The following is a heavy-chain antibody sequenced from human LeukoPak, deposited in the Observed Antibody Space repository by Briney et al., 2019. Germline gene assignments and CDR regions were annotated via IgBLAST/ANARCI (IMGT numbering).Heavy chain of an antibody. CDR2: INPNSGGT. CDR3: ARLLVVVPAASGENFDY. J-gene: IGHJ4*02. Sequence: ASVKVSCKASGNTFTGYYMHWVRQAPGQGLEWMGWINPNSGGTNYAQKFQGRVTMTRDTSISTAYMELSRLRSDDTAVYYCARLLVVVPAASGENFDYWGQGTLVTVSS. D-gene: IGHD2-2*01. CDR1: GNTFTGYY. V-gene: IGHV1-2*02.